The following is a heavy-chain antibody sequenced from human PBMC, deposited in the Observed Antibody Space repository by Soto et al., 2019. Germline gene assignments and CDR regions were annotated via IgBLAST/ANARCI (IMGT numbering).Heavy chain of an antibody. J-gene: IGHJ4*02. Sequence: DVQLVESGGGLVQPGGSLRLSCAASGFSVSSNYMSWVRQAPGKGLEWGSFIYSGGSTYSADSVKGRFTISRDNSMSTLYLQMNRLRAEDTAVHYLARVPGRSWGQGTVVTVS. D-gene: IGHD1-26*01. CDR3: ARVPGRS. V-gene: IGHV3-66*01. CDR1: GFSVSSNY. CDR2: IYSGGST.